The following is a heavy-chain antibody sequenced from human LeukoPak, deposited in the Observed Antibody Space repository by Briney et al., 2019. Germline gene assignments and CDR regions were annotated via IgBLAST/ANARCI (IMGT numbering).Heavy chain of an antibody. Sequence: ASVMVSCKASGYTFTSYGISWVRQAPGQGLEWMGWISAYNGNTNYAQKLQGRVTMTTDTSTSTAYMELRSLRSDDTAVYYCARDHLRYFDWPPRGLGYYYYGMDVWGQGTTVTVSS. D-gene: IGHD3-9*01. CDR1: GYTFTSYG. V-gene: IGHV1-18*01. J-gene: IGHJ6*02. CDR2: ISAYNGNT. CDR3: ARDHLRYFDWPPRGLGYYYYGMDV.